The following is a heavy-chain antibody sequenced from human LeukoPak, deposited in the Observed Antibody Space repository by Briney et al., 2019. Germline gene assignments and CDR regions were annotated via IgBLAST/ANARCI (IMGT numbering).Heavy chain of an antibody. J-gene: IGHJ4*02. V-gene: IGHV1-24*01. CDR1: GYTLTELS. CDR3: ATERGSGSYYKPLFDY. CDR2: FDPEDGET. D-gene: IGHD3-10*01. Sequence: ASVKVSCKVSGYTLTELSMHWVRQAPGKGLEWMGGFDPEDGETIYAQKFQGRVTMTEDTSTDTAYMELSSLRSEDTAVYYCATERGSGSYYKPLFDYWGQGTLVTVSS.